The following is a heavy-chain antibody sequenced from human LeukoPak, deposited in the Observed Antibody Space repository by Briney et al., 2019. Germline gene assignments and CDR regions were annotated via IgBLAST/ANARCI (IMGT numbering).Heavy chain of an antibody. Sequence: SETLSLTCTVSGGSISSSSYYWGWIRQPPGKGLEWIGSIYYSGSTYYNPSLKSRVTISVDTSKNQFSLKLSSVTAADTAVYYCARQYYDILTGPAEYFQHWGQGTLVTVSS. J-gene: IGHJ1*01. V-gene: IGHV4-39*01. D-gene: IGHD3-9*01. CDR2: IYYSGST. CDR1: GGSISSSSYY. CDR3: ARQYYDILTGPAEYFQH.